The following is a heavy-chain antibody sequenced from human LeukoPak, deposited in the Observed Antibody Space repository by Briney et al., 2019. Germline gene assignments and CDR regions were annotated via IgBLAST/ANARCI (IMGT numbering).Heavy chain of an antibody. V-gene: IGHV4-59*01. CDR1: GGSISSYY. D-gene: IGHD2-2*02. CDR3: ARASGYCSSTSCYTGIDY. CDR2: IYYSGST. Sequence: PSETLSLTCTVSGGSISSYYWSWIRQPPGKGLEWIGYIYYSGSTNYNPSLKSRVTISVDTSKNQFSLKLSSVTAADTAVYYCARASGYCSSTSCYTGIDYWGQGTLVTVSS. J-gene: IGHJ4*02.